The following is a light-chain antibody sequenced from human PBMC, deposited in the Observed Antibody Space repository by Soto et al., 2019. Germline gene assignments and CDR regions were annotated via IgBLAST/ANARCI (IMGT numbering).Light chain of an antibody. V-gene: IGKV3-15*01. CDR3: QQNNKWPPVT. Sequence: EVVMTQNPATVSVSTGERVTLSCRASQTISNDLAWYQQKPGQAPRLLIYGASTRATGVPARFSGGGSGTEFTLTISSLQSEDFAFYYCQQNNKWPPVTFGGGTKVDIK. J-gene: IGKJ4*01. CDR1: QTISND. CDR2: GAS.